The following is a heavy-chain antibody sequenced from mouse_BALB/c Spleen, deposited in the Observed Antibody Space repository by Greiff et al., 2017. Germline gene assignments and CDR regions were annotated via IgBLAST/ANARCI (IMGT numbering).Heavy chain of an antibody. V-gene: IGHV1-69*02. D-gene: IGHD1-1*01. CDR2: IDPSDSYT. CDR3: ARGGVGHFDY. J-gene: IGHJ2*01. CDR1: GYTFTSYW. Sequence: QVQLQQPGAELVKPGASVKLSCKASGYTFTSYWMHWVKQRPGQGLEWIGEIDPSDSYTNYNQKFKGKATLTVDKSSSTAYMQLSSLTSEDSAVYYCARGGVGHFDYWGQGTTLTVSS.